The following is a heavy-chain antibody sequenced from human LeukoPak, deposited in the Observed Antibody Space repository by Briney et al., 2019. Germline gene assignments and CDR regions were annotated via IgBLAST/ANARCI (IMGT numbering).Heavy chain of an antibody. V-gene: IGHV1-18*01. J-gene: IGHJ4*02. CDR3: ARSFRSTSWSPFDY. Sequence: ASVKVSCKASGYTFTSYGISWVRQAPGQGLEWMGWISAYNGNTNYAQKLQGRVTMTTDTSTSTAYMELRSLRSDDTAVYYCARSFRSTSWSPFDYWGQGTLVTVSS. CDR1: GYTFTSYG. CDR2: ISAYNGNT. D-gene: IGHD2-2*01.